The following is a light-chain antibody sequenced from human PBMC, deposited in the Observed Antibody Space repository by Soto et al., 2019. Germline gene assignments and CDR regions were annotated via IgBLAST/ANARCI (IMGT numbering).Light chain of an antibody. CDR1: QGIRND. J-gene: IGKJ1*01. CDR3: LQDYNYPRT. V-gene: IGKV1-6*01. CDR2: AAS. Sequence: ANQMTQSPSSLYASVGDRFTTTCRASQGIRNDLGWYQQKPGKXXKXXIYAASSLQSGVPSRFSGSGSGTDFTITISSLQPEDFATYYCLQDYNYPRTFGQGTKVDIK.